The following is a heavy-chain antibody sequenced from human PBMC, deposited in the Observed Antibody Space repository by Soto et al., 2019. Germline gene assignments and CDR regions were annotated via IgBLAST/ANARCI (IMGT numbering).Heavy chain of an antibody. CDR3: ARGQGTAVGSSWYPEHYYYYYGMDV. V-gene: IGHV1-69*13. Sequence: ASVKVSCKASGGTFSSYAISWVRQAPGQGLEWMGGIIPIFGTANYAQKFQGRVTITADESTSTAYMELSSLRSEDTAVYYCARGQGTAVGSSWYPEHYYYYYGMDVWGQGTTVTVSS. CDR1: GGTFSSYA. D-gene: IGHD6-13*01. CDR2: IIPIFGTA. J-gene: IGHJ6*02.